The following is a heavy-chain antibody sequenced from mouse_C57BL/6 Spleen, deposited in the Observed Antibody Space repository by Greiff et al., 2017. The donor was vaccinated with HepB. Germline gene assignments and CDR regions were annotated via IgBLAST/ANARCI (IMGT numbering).Heavy chain of an antibody. V-gene: IGHV1-39*01. CDR3: ARWGTTVPWFAY. D-gene: IGHD1-1*01. CDR1: GYSFTDYN. CDR2: INPNYGTT. Sequence: LVESGPELVKPGASVKISCKASGYSFTDYNMNWVKQSNGKSLEWIGVINPNYGTTSYNQKFKGKATLTVDQSSSTAYMQLNSLTSEDTAVYYCARWGTTVPWFAYWGQGTLVTVSA. J-gene: IGHJ3*01.